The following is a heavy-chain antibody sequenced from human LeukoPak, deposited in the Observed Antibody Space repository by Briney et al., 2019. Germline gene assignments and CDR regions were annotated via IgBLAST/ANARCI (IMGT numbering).Heavy chain of an antibody. Sequence: SGGSLRLSCAASGFTFSSYEMNWVRQAPGKGLEWVSYISSSGSTIYYADSVKGRFTISRDNSKNTLYLQMGSLRAEDMAVYYCARRGMGYDYWGQGTLVTVSS. CDR1: GFTFSSYE. CDR3: ARRGMGYDY. CDR2: ISSSGSTI. J-gene: IGHJ4*02. V-gene: IGHV3-48*03. D-gene: IGHD2-8*01.